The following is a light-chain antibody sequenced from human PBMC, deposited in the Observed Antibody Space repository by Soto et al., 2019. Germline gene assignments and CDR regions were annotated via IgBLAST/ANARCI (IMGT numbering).Light chain of an antibody. J-gene: IGKJ1*01. CDR3: QQSYSTPRT. Sequence: DNHITLSPSSLAASVGDRVTITCRASQGIRNDLGWYQQKPGKAPKRLIYAASSLQSGVPSRFSGSGSGTDFTLTISSLQPEDFATYYCQQSYSTPRTFGQGTKVDIK. CDR1: QGIRND. CDR2: AAS. V-gene: IGKV1-39*01.